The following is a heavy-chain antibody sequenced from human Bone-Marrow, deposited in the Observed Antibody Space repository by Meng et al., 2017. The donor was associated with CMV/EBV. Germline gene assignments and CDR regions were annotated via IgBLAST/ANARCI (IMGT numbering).Heavy chain of an antibody. CDR3: ASSSTTLYGMDV. D-gene: IGHD2-2*01. CDR2: ISSSSSYI. J-gene: IGHJ6*02. Sequence: GESLKISCATSGFTFSSYSINWVRQAPGKGLEWVSSISSSSSYIYYADSVKGRFTISRDNAKNSLYLQMNSLRAEDTAVYYCASSSTTLYGMDVWGQGTTVTVSS. CDR1: GFTFSSYS. V-gene: IGHV3-21*01.